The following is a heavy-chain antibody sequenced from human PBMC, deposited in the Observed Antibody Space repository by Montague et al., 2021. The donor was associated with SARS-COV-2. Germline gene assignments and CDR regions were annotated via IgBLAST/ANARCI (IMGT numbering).Heavy chain of an antibody. CDR3: VSHPHYDSLNSPPDV. CDR2: VLYNKGT. D-gene: IGHD3-9*01. Sequence: SETLSLTCTVSGVSVTDYYWSWIRQPPGKGLEWVGDVLYNKGTNFNPSLKSRVAISVDTSKNQFSLRLTSVTAADTAFYFCVSHPHYDSLNSPPDVWDQGTLVTVSS. J-gene: IGHJ4*02. V-gene: IGHV4-59*08. CDR1: GVSVTDYY.